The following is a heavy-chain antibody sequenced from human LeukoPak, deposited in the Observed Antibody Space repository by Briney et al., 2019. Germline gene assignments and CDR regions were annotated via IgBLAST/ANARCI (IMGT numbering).Heavy chain of an antibody. CDR3: ARGIDDDIWGSHLYYMDV. Sequence: KASETLSLTCTVSGGSISSSSYFWGWIRQPPGKGLEWIGSIYYSGSSHYNPSLKSRVTISVDMSNNQFSLKLNSVIAADTAVYYCARGIDDDIWGSHLYYMDVWGKGTTVTVSS. J-gene: IGHJ6*03. CDR1: GGSISSSSYF. D-gene: IGHD3-16*01. V-gene: IGHV4-39*07. CDR2: IYYSGSS.